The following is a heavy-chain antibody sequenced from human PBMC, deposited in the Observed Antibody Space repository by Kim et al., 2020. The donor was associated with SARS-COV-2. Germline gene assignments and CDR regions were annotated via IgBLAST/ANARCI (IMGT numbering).Heavy chain of an antibody. CDR2: IYYSGST. D-gene: IGHD3-10*01. J-gene: IGHJ6*01. CDR3: ARDITMVRGVSPEYGM. CDR1: GGSISSSSYY. Sequence: ETLSLTCTVSGGSISSSSYYWGWIRQPPGKGLEWIGSIYYSGSTYYNPSLKSRVTISVDTSKNQFSLKLSPVTAADTAVYYCARDITMVRGVSPEYGM. V-gene: IGHV4-39*02.